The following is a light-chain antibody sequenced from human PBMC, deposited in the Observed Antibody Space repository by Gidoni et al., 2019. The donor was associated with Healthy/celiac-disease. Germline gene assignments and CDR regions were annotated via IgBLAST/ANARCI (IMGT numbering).Light chain of an antibody. CDR1: QSVSSY. V-gene: IGKV3-11*01. Sequence: LVLTQSPATLSLSPGERATLSRRASQSVSSYLAWYQQKPGQAPRLLIYDASNRATGIPARFSGSGSGTDFTLTISSLEPEDFAVYYCQQRSNWPLTFGHGTKVDIK. CDR2: DAS. J-gene: IGKJ3*01. CDR3: QQRSNWPLT.